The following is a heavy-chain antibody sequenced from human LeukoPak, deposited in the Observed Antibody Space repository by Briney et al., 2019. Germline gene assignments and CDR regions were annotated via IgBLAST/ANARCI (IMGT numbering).Heavy chain of an antibody. CDR2: SSTKNGET. J-gene: IGHJ6*03. D-gene: IGHD3-22*01. CDR3: TRATYYYDSIGSGLLDMDV. Sequence: ASVTVSFKASGYTFTNYGISWVRQAPGQGLEWMGWSSTKNGETVYTHNLQGRISMTTDTSTSTADMELRSLRSDDTAVYYCTRATYYYDSIGSGLLDMDVWGKGTTVTVSS. CDR1: GYTFTNYG. V-gene: IGHV1-18*01.